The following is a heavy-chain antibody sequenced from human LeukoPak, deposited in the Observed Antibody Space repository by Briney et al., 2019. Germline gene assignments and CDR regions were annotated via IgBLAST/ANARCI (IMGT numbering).Heavy chain of an antibody. CDR3: ARWFGELSSPFDY. CDR1: GGSISSSSYY. Sequence: SETLSHTCTVSGGSISSSSYYWGWIRQPPGKGLEWIGSIYYSGSTYYNPSLKSRVTISVDTSKNQFSLKLSSVTAADTAVYYCARWFGELSSPFDYWGQGTLVTVSS. J-gene: IGHJ4*02. V-gene: IGHV4-39*01. D-gene: IGHD3-10*01. CDR2: IYYSGST.